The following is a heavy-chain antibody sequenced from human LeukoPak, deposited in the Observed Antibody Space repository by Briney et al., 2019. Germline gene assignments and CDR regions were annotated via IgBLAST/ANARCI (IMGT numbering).Heavy chain of an antibody. Sequence: ASVKVSCKASGYTFTSYAMHWVRQAPGQRLGWMGWINAGNGNTKYSQKFQGRVTITRDTSASTAYMELSSLRSEDTAVYYCARDRHNDILTGYLDYWGQGTLVTVSS. J-gene: IGHJ4*02. D-gene: IGHD3-9*01. CDR3: ARDRHNDILTGYLDY. CDR1: GYTFTSYA. V-gene: IGHV1-3*01. CDR2: INAGNGNT.